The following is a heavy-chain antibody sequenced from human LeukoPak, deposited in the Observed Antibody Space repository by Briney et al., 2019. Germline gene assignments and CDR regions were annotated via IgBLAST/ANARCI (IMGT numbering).Heavy chain of an antibody. Sequence: ASVKVSCKASGGTFSSYAISWVRQAPGQGLEWMGGIIPIFGTANYAQKFQGRVTITTDESTSTAYMELSSLRSEDTAVYYCARDRRGGYCSSTSCYENWFDPWGQGTLVIVSS. J-gene: IGHJ5*02. CDR1: GGTFSSYA. V-gene: IGHV1-69*05. CDR2: IIPIFGTA. CDR3: ARDRRGGYCSSTSCYENWFDP. D-gene: IGHD2-2*01.